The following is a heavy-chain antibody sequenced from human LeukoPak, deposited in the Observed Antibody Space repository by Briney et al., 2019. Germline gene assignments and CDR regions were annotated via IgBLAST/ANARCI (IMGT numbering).Heavy chain of an antibody. CDR2: ISAYNGNT. Sequence: GASVKVSCKASGYTFTSYVINWVRQAAGQGLEWMGWISAYNGNTNYAQKLQGRVTMTTDTSTSTAYMELRSLRSDDTAVYYCARDLAYYDFWSGYYFDYWGQGTLVTVSS. CDR1: GYTFTSYV. CDR3: ARDLAYYDFWSGYYFDY. J-gene: IGHJ4*02. V-gene: IGHV1-18*01. D-gene: IGHD3-3*01.